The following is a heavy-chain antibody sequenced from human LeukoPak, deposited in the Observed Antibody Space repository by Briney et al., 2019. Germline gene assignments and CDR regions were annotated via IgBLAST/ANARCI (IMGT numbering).Heavy chain of an antibody. CDR3: AKDRLSGGILWFGVLTRGAFDI. J-gene: IGHJ3*02. Sequence: RAGGSLRLSCAASGFTFSSYAMSWVRQAPGKGLEWVSAISGSGGSTYYADSVKGRFTISRDNSKNTLYLQMNSLRAEDTAVYYCAKDRLSGGILWFGVLTRGAFDIWGQGTMVTVSS. D-gene: IGHD3-10*01. CDR2: ISGSGGST. V-gene: IGHV3-23*01. CDR1: GFTFSSYA.